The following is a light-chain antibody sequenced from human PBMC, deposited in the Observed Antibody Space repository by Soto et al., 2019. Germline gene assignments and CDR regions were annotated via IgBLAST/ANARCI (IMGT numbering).Light chain of an antibody. Sequence: EIVMTQSPATLSVSPGERATLSCRASQSIRDNLAWYQQKPGQAPRVLIYGASIGATGIPARFSGSGSGTEFALTISSLQSEDFAIYYCQQYDDWPLTFGGGTKVGIK. J-gene: IGKJ4*01. CDR3: QQYDDWPLT. CDR2: GAS. CDR1: QSIRDN. V-gene: IGKV3D-15*01.